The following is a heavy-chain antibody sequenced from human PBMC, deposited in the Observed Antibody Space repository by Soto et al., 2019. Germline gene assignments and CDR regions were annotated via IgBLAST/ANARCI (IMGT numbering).Heavy chain of an antibody. CDR1: GGTFRSYA. CDR2: VIPFFGTA. V-gene: IGHV1-69*06. J-gene: IGHJ4*02. Sequence: SVKVSCKASGGTFRSYAISWVRQAPGQGLEWMGGVIPFFGTANYAQKFQGRVTITADKSTSTAYMALSSRRSEDTAVHYSARDPPSSREGYKATLHCDYWGQGTLGTVAA. D-gene: IGHD5-12*01. CDR3: ARDPPSSREGYKATLHCDY.